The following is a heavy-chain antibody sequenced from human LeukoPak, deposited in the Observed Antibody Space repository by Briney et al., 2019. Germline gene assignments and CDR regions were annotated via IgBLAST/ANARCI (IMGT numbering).Heavy chain of an antibody. CDR1: GFTFSTYG. D-gene: IGHD3-10*01. CDR3: AKVPYGSGSYRYYYYYMDV. CDR2: IRYDGSNK. Sequence: GGSLRLSCAASGFTFSTYGIHWVRQAPGKGLEWVAFIRYDGSNKYYADSVKGRFTISRDNSKNTLYLQMNSLRAEDTAVYYCAKVPYGSGSYRYYYYYMDVWGKGTTVTVSS. J-gene: IGHJ6*03. V-gene: IGHV3-30*02.